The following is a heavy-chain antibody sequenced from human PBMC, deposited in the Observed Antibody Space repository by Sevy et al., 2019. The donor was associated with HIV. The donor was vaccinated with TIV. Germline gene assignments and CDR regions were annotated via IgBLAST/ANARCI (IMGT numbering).Heavy chain of an antibody. CDR1: GYTFTSYG. CDR3: ARDPSGIVGVNDAFDI. Sequence: ASVKVSCKASGYTFTSYGISWVRQAPGQGLEWMGWISGYNGNTNYAQMLQDRITMTTDTSTSTAYMELRSLRSDDTAVYYCARDPSGIVGVNDAFDIWGRGTMATVSS. CDR2: ISGYNGNT. V-gene: IGHV1-18*01. D-gene: IGHD1-26*01. J-gene: IGHJ3*02.